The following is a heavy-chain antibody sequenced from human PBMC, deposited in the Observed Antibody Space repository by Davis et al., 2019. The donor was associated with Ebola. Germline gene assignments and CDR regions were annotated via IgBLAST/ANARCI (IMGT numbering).Heavy chain of an antibody. D-gene: IGHD6-13*01. CDR1: GFTFSGSA. V-gene: IGHV3-73*01. CDR3: TTRGIAERAGFGD. CDR2: IRSKANSYAT. J-gene: IGHJ4*02. Sequence: PGGSLRLSCAASGFTFSGSAMPWVRQASGKGLEWVGRIRSKANSYATAYAASVKGRFTISRDDSKNTLYLQMNSLKTEDTAVYYCTTRGIAERAGFGDWGQGTLVTVSS.